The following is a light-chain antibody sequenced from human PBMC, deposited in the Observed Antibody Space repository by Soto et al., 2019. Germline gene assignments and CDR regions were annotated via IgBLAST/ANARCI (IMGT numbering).Light chain of an antibody. Sequence: EIVLTQSPGTLSLSPGERATLSCRASQSVSNNYLAWYQQKPGQAPRLLIYGASNRATGIPDRFSGSGSGTDFTLTISRLEPEDFAVYYCQVYTSLPQTFGQGTKVDIK. J-gene: IGKJ1*01. CDR2: GAS. CDR1: QSVSNNY. CDR3: QVYTSLPQT. V-gene: IGKV3-20*01.